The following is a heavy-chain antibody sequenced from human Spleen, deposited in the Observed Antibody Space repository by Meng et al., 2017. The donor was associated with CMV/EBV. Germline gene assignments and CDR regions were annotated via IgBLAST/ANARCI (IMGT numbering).Heavy chain of an antibody. CDR3: ARAITIFGGYYFDY. D-gene: IGHD3-3*01. Sequence: GGYFSGYTWRWLRQPPGKGVEWIEELKNSGISNINPSLKSRVTTSVDTSKNQFSLKLSSVTAADTAVYYCARAITIFGGYYFDYWGQGTLVTVSS. CDR2: LKNSGIS. CDR1: GGYFSGYT. V-gene: IGHV4-34*01. J-gene: IGHJ4*02.